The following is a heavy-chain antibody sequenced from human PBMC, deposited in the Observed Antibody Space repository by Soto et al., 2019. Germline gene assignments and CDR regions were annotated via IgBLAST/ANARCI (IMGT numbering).Heavy chain of an antibody. CDR1: RYSFTTNW. D-gene: IGHD3-3*02. CDR2: VHFGGSGT. V-gene: IGHV5-51*01. CDR3: ARLANIFDFDN. J-gene: IGHJ4*01. Sequence: GESLNISCKCPRYSFTTNWIAWVRQPPEKSAGWGGSVHFGGSGTRYRPSFGGQVTISADRSISTAYLQWSGLKASDTAMYYCARLANIFDFDNWGHGTLVTVSS.